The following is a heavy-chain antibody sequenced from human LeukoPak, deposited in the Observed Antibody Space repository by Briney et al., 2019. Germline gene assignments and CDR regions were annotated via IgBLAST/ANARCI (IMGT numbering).Heavy chain of an antibody. Sequence: PGGSLRFSCAASGFTFSSYAMSWLRQAPGKGLEWVSAISGSGGSTYYADSVKGRFTISGDNSKNTLYLHMHSLRAEDTAVYYCAKDEYGSGRYDYWGQGTLVTVSS. V-gene: IGHV3-23*01. CDR2: ISGSGGST. J-gene: IGHJ4*02. CDR1: GFTFSSYA. D-gene: IGHD3-10*01. CDR3: AKDEYGSGRYDY.